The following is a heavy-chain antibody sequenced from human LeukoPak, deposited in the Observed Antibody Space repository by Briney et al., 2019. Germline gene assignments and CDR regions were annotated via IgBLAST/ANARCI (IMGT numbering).Heavy chain of an antibody. J-gene: IGHJ4*02. D-gene: IGHD3-16*01. V-gene: IGHV3-69-1*02. CDR2: ISGLSTHI. CDR3: GRAFPPLRTSSAGDL. CDR1: GFTFSDYD. Sequence: SGGSLRLSCSASGFTFSDYDMNWVRQAPRKGLEWVSSISGLSTHIYYGDSVKRRFSISRDNDKNLVYMEMNSLGVEDTAIYYCGRAFPPLRTSSAGDLWGQGILVTVSS.